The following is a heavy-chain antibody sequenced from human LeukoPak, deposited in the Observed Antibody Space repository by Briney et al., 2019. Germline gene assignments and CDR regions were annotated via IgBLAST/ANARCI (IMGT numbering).Heavy chain of an antibody. CDR3: ARVLGAGWLYFDY. CDR1: GYTFTGYY. V-gene: IGHV1-2*02. J-gene: IGHJ4*02. CDR2: INPNSGGT. Sequence: AASVKVSCKASGYTFTGYYMHWVRQAPGQGLEWMGWINPNSGGTNYAQKFQGRVTMTRDTSISTAYMELSRLRSDDTAVYYCARVLGAGWLYFDYWGQGTLVTVSS. D-gene: IGHD3-3*02.